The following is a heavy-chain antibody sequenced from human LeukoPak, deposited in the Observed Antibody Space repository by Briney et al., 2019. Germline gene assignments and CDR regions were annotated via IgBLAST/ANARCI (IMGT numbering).Heavy chain of an antibody. CDR2: IYYSGST. CDR3: ARGYSGYDWGGYYFDY. D-gene: IGHD5-12*01. J-gene: IGHJ4*02. CDR1: GGSISSSSYY. V-gene: IGHV4-39*01. Sequence: SETLSLTCTVSGGSISSSSYYWGWIRPPPGKGLEWIGSIYYSGSTYYNPSLKSRVTISVDTSKNQFSLKLSSVTAADTAVYYCARGYSGYDWGGYYFDYWGQGTLVTVSS.